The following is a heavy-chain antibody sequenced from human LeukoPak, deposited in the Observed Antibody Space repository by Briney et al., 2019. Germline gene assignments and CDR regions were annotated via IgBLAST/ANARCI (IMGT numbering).Heavy chain of an antibody. J-gene: IGHJ4*02. Sequence: PGGSLRLSCAASGFTFSSYEMNWVRQAPGKGLEWVSYISSSGSTIYYADSVKGRFTISRDNAKNSLYLQMNSVRAEDTAVYYCAGGNDYVWGSYRPGFYWGQGTLVTVSS. CDR2: ISSSGSTI. D-gene: IGHD3-16*02. CDR1: GFTFSSYE. V-gene: IGHV3-48*03. CDR3: AGGNDYVWGSYRPGFY.